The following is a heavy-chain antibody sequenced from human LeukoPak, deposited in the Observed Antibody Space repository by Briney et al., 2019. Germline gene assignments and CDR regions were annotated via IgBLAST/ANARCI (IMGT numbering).Heavy chain of an antibody. CDR1: GGSISSYY. D-gene: IGHD3-16*01. CDR3: ARDSYMITFGGVTAPMDV. V-gene: IGHV4-4*07. J-gene: IGHJ6*03. Sequence: SETLSLTCTVSGGSISSYYWSWIRQPAGKGLEWIGRICTSGSTNYNPSLKSRVTMSVDTSKNQFSLKLSSVTAADTAVYYCARDSYMITFGGVTAPMDVWGKGTTVTISS. CDR2: ICTSGST.